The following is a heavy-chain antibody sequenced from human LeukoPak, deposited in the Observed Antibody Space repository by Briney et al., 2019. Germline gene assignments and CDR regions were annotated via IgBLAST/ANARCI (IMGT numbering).Heavy chain of an antibody. J-gene: IGHJ4*02. CDR2: IKQDGSEK. CDR3: ARDRGLYYFDY. CDR1: GFTFSSYW. Sequence: GGSLRLSCAASGFTFSSYWMSWVRQAPGKGLEWVANIKQDGSEKYYVDSVKGRFTISRDNAKNSLYLQMKSLRAEDTAVYYCARDRGLYYFDYWGQGTLVTVSS. D-gene: IGHD3-10*01. V-gene: IGHV3-7*01.